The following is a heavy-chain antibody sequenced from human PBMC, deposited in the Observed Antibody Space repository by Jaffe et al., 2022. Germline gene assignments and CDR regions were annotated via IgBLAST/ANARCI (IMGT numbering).Heavy chain of an antibody. CDR1: GFTFDDYA. V-gene: IGHV3-9*01. CDR3: AKAPTYASGWYGDHFDM. J-gene: IGHJ3*02. CDR2: LSWSGGSI. Sequence: EVKLVESGGGLVQPGRSLKLSCAASGFTFDDYAMHWVRQAPGKGLEWVAGLSWSGGSIGYADSVKGRFTISRDNAKNSLHLQMNSLKPEDTAFYYCAKAPTYASGWYGDHFDMWGQGTLVTVSS. D-gene: IGHD6-19*01.